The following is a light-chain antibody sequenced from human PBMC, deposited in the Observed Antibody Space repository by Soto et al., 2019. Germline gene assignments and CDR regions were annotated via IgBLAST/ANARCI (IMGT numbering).Light chain of an antibody. Sequence: EIVMTQSPATLSVSPGERATLSCRASQSVNSNLAWYRQKPGQAPRLLISDASTRATGVPARFSGSGSGTEFPLPDSSLKSQDSGIYYCKQFNFSPPLPFRGGTKVEIK. V-gene: IGKV3-15*01. CDR3: KQFNFSPPLP. CDR2: DAS. J-gene: IGKJ4*01. CDR1: QSVNSN.